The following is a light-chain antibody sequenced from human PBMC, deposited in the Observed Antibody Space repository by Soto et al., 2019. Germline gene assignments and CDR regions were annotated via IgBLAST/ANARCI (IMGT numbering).Light chain of an antibody. CDR2: GNS. CDR3: QSYDSSLSGSV. CDR1: SSNIGAGYV. J-gene: IGLJ2*01. Sequence: QSVLTQPPSVSGAPGQRVTISCTGSSSNIGAGYVVHWYQQLPGTAPKLLIYGNSNRPSGVPDRFSGSKSGTSASLAITGLQAEDEADYYCQSYDSSLSGSVFGGATKLTVL. V-gene: IGLV1-40*01.